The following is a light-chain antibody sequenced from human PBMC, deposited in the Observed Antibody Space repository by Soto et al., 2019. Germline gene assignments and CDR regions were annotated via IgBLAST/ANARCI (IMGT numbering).Light chain of an antibody. J-gene: IGKJ1*01. V-gene: IGKV3-20*01. CDR2: GVS. Sequence: ELVMTQSPATLSVSPGERATLSCRASQSVNSNLAWYQQKPGQAPRPLIYGVSSRATGIPDRVSGSGSGTDVTLTISRLEPEDFAVYYCQQYDSSPRTFGQGTKVDIK. CDR3: QQYDSSPRT. CDR1: QSVNSN.